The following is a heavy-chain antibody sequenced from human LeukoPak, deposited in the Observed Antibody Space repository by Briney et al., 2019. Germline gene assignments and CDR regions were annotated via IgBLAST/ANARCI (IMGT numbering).Heavy chain of an antibody. CDR1: GFTFHTYA. D-gene: IGHD1-7*01. CDR3: AREMGTTSDS. J-gene: IGHJ4*02. CDR2: IWSDGSNE. Sequence: GGSLRLSCAASGFTFHTYAMHWVRQAPGKGLEWVAVIWSDGSNEYYADSVKGRFTISRDNSRNTLYLQMSGLRDEDTAVYYCAREMGTTSDSWGQGTLVTVSS. V-gene: IGHV3-33*01.